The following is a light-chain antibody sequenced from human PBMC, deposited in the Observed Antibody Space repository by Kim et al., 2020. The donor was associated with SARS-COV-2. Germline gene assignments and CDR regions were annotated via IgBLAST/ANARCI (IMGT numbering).Light chain of an antibody. CDR3: QQYNNWPPDT. CDR2: GAS. CDR1: QSVSSN. Sequence: EIVMTQSPATLSVSPGERATLSCRASQSVSSNLAWYQQKPGQAPRLHIYGASTRATGIPARFSGSGSGTEFTLTISSLQSEDFAVYYCQQYNNWPPDTFGQGTRLEI. V-gene: IGKV3-15*01. J-gene: IGKJ5*01.